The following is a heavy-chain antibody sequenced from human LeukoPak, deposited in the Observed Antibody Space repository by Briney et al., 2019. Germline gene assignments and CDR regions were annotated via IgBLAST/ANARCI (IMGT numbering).Heavy chain of an antibody. D-gene: IGHD5-18*01. CDR1: GYSFSTYY. CDR3: VNFNSYGYYFDY. Sequence: GASVKVSCKASGYSFSTYYMHWVRHAPGQGLEWMGIINPSAGSTNYAQKFQGRVTITADKSTSTAYMELSSLRSEDTAVYYCVNFNSYGYYFDYWGQGTLVTVSS. V-gene: IGHV1-46*01. J-gene: IGHJ4*02. CDR2: INPSAGST.